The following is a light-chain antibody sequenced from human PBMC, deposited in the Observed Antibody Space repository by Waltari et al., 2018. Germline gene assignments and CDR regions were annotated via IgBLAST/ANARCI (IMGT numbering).Light chain of an antibody. J-gene: IGKJ1*01. V-gene: IGKV1-5*01. CDR2: GAS. CDR1: QSLSNW. CDR3: QQYNSPWT. Sequence: DIQMTQSPSTLSASIGDRVTITCRASQSLSNWLAWYQQKPGKAPKLLIYGASSLESGVPSRFSGSGSGTEFTLTISSLQPDDFATYYCQQYNSPWTFGQGTKVEIK.